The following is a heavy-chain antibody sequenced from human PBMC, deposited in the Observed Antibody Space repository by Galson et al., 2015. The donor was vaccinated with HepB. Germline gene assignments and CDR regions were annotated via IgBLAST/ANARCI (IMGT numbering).Heavy chain of an antibody. V-gene: IGHV3-30-3*01. CDR2: ISYDGSNK. CDR3: AREGYSSSSLDY. J-gene: IGHJ4*02. D-gene: IGHD6-13*01. CDR1: GFTFSSYA. Sequence: SLRLSCAASGFTFSSYAMHWVRQAPGKGLEWVAVISYDGSNKYYADSVKGRFTISRDNSKNTLYLQMNSLRAEDTAVYYCAREGYSSSSLDYWGQGTLVTVSS.